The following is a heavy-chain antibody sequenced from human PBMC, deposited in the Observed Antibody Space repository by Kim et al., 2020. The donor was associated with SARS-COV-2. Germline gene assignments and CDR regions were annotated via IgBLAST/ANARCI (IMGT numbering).Heavy chain of an antibody. D-gene: IGHD1-26*01. CDR2: ISAYNGNT. CDR3: ARVRVGATPARHGMDV. V-gene: IGHV1-18*04. J-gene: IGHJ6*02. CDR1: GYTFTSYG. Sequence: ASVKVSCKASGYTFTSYGISWVRQAPGQGLAWMGWISAYNGNTNYAQKLQGRVTMTTDTSTSTAYMALRSLRSDDTAVYFCARVRVGATPARHGMDVWGQGTTVSVSS.